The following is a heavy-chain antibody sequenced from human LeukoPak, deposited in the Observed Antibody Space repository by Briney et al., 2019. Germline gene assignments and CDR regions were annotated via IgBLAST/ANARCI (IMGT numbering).Heavy chain of an antibody. CDR1: GFTVSSNY. D-gene: IGHD1-26*01. J-gene: IGHJ4*02. V-gene: IGHV3-21*01. CDR3: AREGGATDYFDY. CDR2: ISSSSSYI. Sequence: GGSLRLSCAASGFTVSSNYMSWVRQAPGKGLEWVSSISSSSSYIYYADSVKGRFTISRDNAKNSLYLQMNSLRAEDTAVYYCAREGGATDYFDYWGQGTLVTVSS.